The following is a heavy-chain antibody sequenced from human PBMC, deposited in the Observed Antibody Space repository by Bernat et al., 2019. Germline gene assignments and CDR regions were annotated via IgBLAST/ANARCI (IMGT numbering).Heavy chain of an antibody. J-gene: IGHJ4*02. CDR2: IYTSGST. CDR1: GGSISSGSYY. Sequence: QVQLQESGPGLVKPSQTLSLTCTVSGGSISSGSYYWSWIRQPAGKGLEWIGCIYTSGSTNYDPSLKSRVTISVDTSKNQFSLKLSSVTAADTAVYYCARLFTGGYSYGYDYWGQGTLVTVSS. CDR3: ARLFTGGYSYGYDY. V-gene: IGHV4-61*02. D-gene: IGHD5-18*01.